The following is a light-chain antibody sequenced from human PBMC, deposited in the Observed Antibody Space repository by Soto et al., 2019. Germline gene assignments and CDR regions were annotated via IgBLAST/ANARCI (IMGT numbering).Light chain of an antibody. CDR1: ESISTW. CDR2: GAS. Sequence: DIQMTQSPSSLSASVGDRVTITCRASESISTWLAWYQQKPGKAPKLLIYGASSLESGVPPRFSGDGSETEFTLTISSLQRDDFGTYYCQQYSRLWSFGQGTKGEIE. CDR3: QQYSRLWS. V-gene: IGKV1-5*03. J-gene: IGKJ1*01.